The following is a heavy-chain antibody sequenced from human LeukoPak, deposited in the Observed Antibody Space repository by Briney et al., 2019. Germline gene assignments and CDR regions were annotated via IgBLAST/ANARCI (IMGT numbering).Heavy chain of an antibody. CDR2: IYPGDSDT. J-gene: IGHJ4*02. CDR1: GYIYTNYW. D-gene: IGHD1-26*01. CDR3: ARRGSGTYSPFDL. Sequence: GESLKISCKGSGYIYTNYWIGWVRQVPGKGLEWMGIIYPGDSDTGYSPSFQGQVTISADKSITTAYLQWSSLKASDTAMYYCARRGSGTYSPFDLWGQGTLVTVSS. V-gene: IGHV5-51*01.